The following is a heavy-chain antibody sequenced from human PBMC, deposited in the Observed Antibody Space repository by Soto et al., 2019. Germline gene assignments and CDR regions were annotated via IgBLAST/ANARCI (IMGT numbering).Heavy chain of an antibody. V-gene: IGHV4-61*08. CDR1: GGSISSGDYY. CDR3: ARGEDSSSWWKDAEYFQH. CDR2: IYYSGST. J-gene: IGHJ1*01. D-gene: IGHD6-13*01. Sequence: PSETLSLTCTVSGGSISSGDYYWSWIRQPPGKGLEWFVYIYYSGSTNYNPSLKSRVTISVDTSKNQFSLKLSFVTAADTAVYYCARGEDSSSWWKDAEYFQHWGQGTLVTVSS.